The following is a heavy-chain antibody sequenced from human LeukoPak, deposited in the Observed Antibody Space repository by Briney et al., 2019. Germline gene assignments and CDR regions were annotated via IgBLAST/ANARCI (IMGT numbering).Heavy chain of an antibody. D-gene: IGHD6-19*01. Sequence: GGSLRLSCEASGFTFRSYAMSWVRQAPGKGLEWVSLISNSGVNTYYANSVKGRFTISRDNSKNTLYLQMNSLRDEDTAIYYCARRNSSGWYYFDYWGQGTLVTVSS. CDR2: ISNSGVNT. CDR1: GFTFRSYA. CDR3: ARRNSSGWYYFDY. J-gene: IGHJ4*02. V-gene: IGHV3-23*01.